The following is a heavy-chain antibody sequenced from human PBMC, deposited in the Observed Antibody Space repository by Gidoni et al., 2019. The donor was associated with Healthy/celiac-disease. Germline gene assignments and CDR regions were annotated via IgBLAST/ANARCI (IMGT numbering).Heavy chain of an antibody. CDR3: AREELVAGFFDY. D-gene: IGHD6-19*01. CDR1: GFTVSRDY. CDR2: IYSGGST. V-gene: IGHV3-66*01. J-gene: IGHJ4*02. Sequence: EVQLVESGGGLVQPGGSLRFSCAASGFTVSRDYMSWVRQAPGKGLEWVSVIYSGGSTYYADSVKGRFTISRDNSKNTLYLQMNSLRAEDTAVYYCAREELVAGFFDYWGQGTLVTVSS.